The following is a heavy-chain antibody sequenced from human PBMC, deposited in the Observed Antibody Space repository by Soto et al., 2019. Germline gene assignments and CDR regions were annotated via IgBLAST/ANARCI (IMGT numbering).Heavy chain of an antibody. Sequence: TGGSLRLSCAASGFTFSSYAMSWVRQAPGKGLEWVSAISGSGGSTYYADSVKGRFTISRDNSKNTLYLQMNSLRAEDTAVYYCAKSSRVTIAAAGALSHYYYYGMDVWGQGTTVTVSS. CDR3: AKSSRVTIAAAGALSHYYYYGMDV. CDR1: GFTFSSYA. D-gene: IGHD6-13*01. J-gene: IGHJ6*02. V-gene: IGHV3-23*01. CDR2: ISGSGGST.